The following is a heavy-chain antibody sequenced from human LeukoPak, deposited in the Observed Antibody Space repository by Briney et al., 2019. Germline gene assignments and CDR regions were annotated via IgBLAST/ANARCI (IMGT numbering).Heavy chain of an antibody. V-gene: IGHV4-39*02. CDR3: AREVGYYDFWSGYYSCYFDY. CDR2: IFRTGST. D-gene: IGHD3-3*01. Sequence: SETLSLTCAVSGGSIDSSSYYWGWIRQPPGKGLEWIGSIFRTGSTYYSASLKSRVSISVDTSKNHIALKLTSVTAADTAVYYCAREVGYYDFWSGYYSCYFDYWGQGTLVTVSS. CDR1: GGSIDSSSYY. J-gene: IGHJ4*02.